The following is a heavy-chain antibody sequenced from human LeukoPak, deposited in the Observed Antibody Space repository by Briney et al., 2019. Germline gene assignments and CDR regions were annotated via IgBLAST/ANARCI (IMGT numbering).Heavy chain of an antibody. Sequence: ASVKVSCKASGGTFSSYAISWVRQAPGQGLEWMGGIIPIFGTANYAQKFQGRVTITADESTSTAYMELSSLRSEDTAVYYCARDRSLAAAGFNWFDPWGQGTLVTVSS. D-gene: IGHD6-13*01. V-gene: IGHV1-69*13. CDR1: GGTFSSYA. CDR2: IIPIFGTA. J-gene: IGHJ5*02. CDR3: ARDRSLAAAGFNWFDP.